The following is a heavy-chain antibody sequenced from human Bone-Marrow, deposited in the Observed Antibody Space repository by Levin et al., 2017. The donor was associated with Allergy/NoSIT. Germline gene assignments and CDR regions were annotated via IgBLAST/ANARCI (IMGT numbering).Heavy chain of an antibody. Sequence: SETLSLTCDVSGVSISSDAYYWGWIRQPPGKGLEWMGTLYYSGGTYDNPSLESRVTISGDTSKNQFFLQLRSVSDADTAVYYCARLIAVPGAFWYFALWGRGTLVTVSS. V-gene: IGHV4-39*01. CDR1: GVSISSDAYY. CDR2: LYYSGGT. J-gene: IGHJ2*01. CDR3: ARLIAVPGAFWYFAL. D-gene: IGHD6-19*01.